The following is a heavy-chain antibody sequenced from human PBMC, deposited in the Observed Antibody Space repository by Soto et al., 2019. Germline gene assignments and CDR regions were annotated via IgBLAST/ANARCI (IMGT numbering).Heavy chain of an antibody. V-gene: IGHV4-39*01. CDR2: IYYSGST. CDR3: ARHGGPSRTGTGFGY. CDR1: GASISSSSYL. D-gene: IGHD1-1*01. J-gene: IGHJ4*02. Sequence: ETLSLTCTVSGASISSSSYLWGWIRQPPGKGLEWIGSIYYSGSTYYNPSLNSRATISLDTSKNQFSLKLSSVTAADTAVYYCARHGGPSRTGTGFGYWGQGTQVTVSS.